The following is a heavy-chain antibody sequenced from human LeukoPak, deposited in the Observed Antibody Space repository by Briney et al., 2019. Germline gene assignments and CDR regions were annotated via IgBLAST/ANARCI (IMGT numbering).Heavy chain of an antibody. CDR3: ARDRGTWNDDGFDY. J-gene: IGHJ4*02. CDR2: IYTSGST. Sequence: QVQLQESGPGLVKPSETLSLTCTVSGGSISSYYWSWIRQPAGKGLEWIGRIYTSGSTNYNPSLKSRVTISVKTSKNQFSLKLSSVTAADTAVYYCARDRGTWNDDGFDYWGQGTLVTVSS. V-gene: IGHV4-4*07. CDR1: GGSISSYY. D-gene: IGHD1-1*01.